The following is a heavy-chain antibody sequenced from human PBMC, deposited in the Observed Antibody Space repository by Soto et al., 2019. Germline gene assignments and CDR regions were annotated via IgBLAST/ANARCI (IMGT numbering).Heavy chain of an antibody. Sequence: ASVKVSCKASGYTFTSYGISWVRQAPGQGLEWMGWISAYNGNTNYAQKLQGRVTMTTDTSTSTAYMELRSLRSDDTAVYYCAALDFWSGYSVFDYWGQGTLVTVSS. J-gene: IGHJ4*02. CDR1: GYTFTSYG. CDR2: ISAYNGNT. CDR3: AALDFWSGYSVFDY. D-gene: IGHD3-3*01. V-gene: IGHV1-18*01.